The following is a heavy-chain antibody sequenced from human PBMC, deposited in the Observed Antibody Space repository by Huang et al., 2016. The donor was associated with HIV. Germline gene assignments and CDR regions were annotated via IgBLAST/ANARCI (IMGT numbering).Heavy chain of an antibody. CDR1: GFTFRNFG. J-gene: IGHJ6*02. Sequence: QEQLVESGGGVGQPGRSLRLSCAASGFTFRNFGMHWVRPVAGKGLGWVVFIMYDGSKEYYSDSVKGRFTISRDKSKNTLYLQMKGLRAEDTAIYYCAKDRTGMYYYDNTGNYRGTSYYYALDVWGHGTAVTVSS. D-gene: IGHD3-22*01. CDR3: AKDRTGMYYYDNTGNYRGTSYYYALDV. V-gene: IGHV3-30*02. CDR2: IMYDGSKE.